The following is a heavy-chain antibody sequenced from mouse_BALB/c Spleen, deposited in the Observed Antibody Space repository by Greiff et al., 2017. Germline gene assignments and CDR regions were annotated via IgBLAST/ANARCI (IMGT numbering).Heavy chain of an antibody. CDR3: ARSPNYYGSSYGGPYYFDY. CDR1: GDSITSGY. D-gene: IGHD1-1*01. Sequence: EVKLMESGPSLVKPSQTLSLTCSVTGDSITSGYWNWIRKFPGNKLEYMGYISYSGSTYYNPSLKSRISITRDTSKNQYYLQLNSVTTEDTATYYCARSPNYYGSSYGGPYYFDYWGQGTTLTVSS. V-gene: IGHV3-8*02. J-gene: IGHJ2*01. CDR2: ISYSGST.